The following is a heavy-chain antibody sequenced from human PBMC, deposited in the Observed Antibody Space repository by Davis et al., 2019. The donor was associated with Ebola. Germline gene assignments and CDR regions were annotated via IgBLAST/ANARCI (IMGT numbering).Heavy chain of an antibody. V-gene: IGHV4-59*01. CDR2: VYYTGNS. Sequence: WIRQPPGKGLEWIGHVYYTGNSNQNPSLNSRVTISVDTSRNQFSLTLSSVTAADTAVYYCARVQDGPPRAYCTIGVCAKYHWFDSWGQGTLVTVSS. CDR3: ARVQDGPPRAYCTIGVCAKYHWFDS. J-gene: IGHJ5*01. D-gene: IGHD2-8*01.